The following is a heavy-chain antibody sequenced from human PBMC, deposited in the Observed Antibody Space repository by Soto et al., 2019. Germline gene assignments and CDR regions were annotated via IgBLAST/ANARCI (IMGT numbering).Heavy chain of an antibody. CDR2: INPNSGGT. V-gene: IGHV1-2*04. CDR1: GYTFTGYY. CDR3: ARTLRLTGDAFDI. D-gene: IGHD7-27*01. J-gene: IGHJ3*02. Sequence: ASVKVSCKASGYTFTGYYMHWVRQAPGQGLEWMGWINPNSGGTNYAQKFQGWVTMTRDTSISTAYMELSRLRSDDTAVYYCARTLRLTGDAFDIWGQGTMVTVSS.